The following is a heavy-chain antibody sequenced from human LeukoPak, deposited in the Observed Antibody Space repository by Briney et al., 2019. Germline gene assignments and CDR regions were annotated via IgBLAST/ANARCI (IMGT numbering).Heavy chain of an antibody. J-gene: IGHJ4*02. Sequence: SETLSLTCSVSGGSLSTSGYYWGWIRQPPGKGLEYIGSMYYSGSTDYNPSLKSRVTISVDTSNNHFSLRLSSVTAADAAVYYCARRRGMFSYYFGYWGQGTLVTVSS. D-gene: IGHD3-10*02. CDR2: MYYSGST. V-gene: IGHV4-39*01. CDR1: GGSLSTSGYY. CDR3: ARRRGMFSYYFGY.